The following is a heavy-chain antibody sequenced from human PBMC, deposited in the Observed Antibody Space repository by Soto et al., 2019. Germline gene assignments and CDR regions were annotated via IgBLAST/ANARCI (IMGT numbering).Heavy chain of an antibody. CDR1: GFTFSSYE. Sequence: GGSLRLSCAASGFTFSSYEMNWVRQAPGKGLEWVSYISSSGSTIYYADSVKGRFTISRDNAKNSLYLQMNSLRAEDTAVYYCARFSIAVAGTFDYGGQGTLVTVSS. CDR2: ISSSGSTI. J-gene: IGHJ4*02. V-gene: IGHV3-48*03. D-gene: IGHD6-19*01. CDR3: ARFSIAVAGTFDY.